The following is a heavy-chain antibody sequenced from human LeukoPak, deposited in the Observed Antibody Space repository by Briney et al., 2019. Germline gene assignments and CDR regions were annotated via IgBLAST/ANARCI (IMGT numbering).Heavy chain of an antibody. D-gene: IGHD4-17*01. V-gene: IGHV4-39*07. CDR2: IYYSGST. Sequence: SETLSLTCTVSGGSISSSSYYWGWIRQPPGKGLEWIGSIYYSGSTYYNPSLKSRVTMSVDTSKNQFSLKLSSVTAADTAVYYCARDLYGDYDYWGQGTLVTVSS. J-gene: IGHJ4*02. CDR1: GGSISSSSYY. CDR3: ARDLYGDYDY.